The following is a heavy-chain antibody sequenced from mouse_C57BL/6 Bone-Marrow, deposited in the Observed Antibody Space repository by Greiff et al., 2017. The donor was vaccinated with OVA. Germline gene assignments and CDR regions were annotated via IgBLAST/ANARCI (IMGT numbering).Heavy chain of an antibody. V-gene: IGHV5-4*03. CDR3: ERARPFYYGNYGGNYFDY. CDR2: ISDGGSYT. CDR1: GFTFSSYA. D-gene: IGHD2-1*01. J-gene: IGHJ2*01. Sequence: EVNVVESGGGLVKPGGSLKLSCAASGFTFSSYAMSWVRQTPEKRLEWVATISDGGSYTYYPDNVKGRFTISRDNAKNNLYLQMSHLKSEDTAMYYCERARPFYYGNYGGNYFDYWGQGTTLTVSS.